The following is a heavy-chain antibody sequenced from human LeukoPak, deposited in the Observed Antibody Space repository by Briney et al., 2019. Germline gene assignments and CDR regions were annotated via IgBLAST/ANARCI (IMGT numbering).Heavy chain of an antibody. CDR1: GGSFSGYY. V-gene: IGHV4-34*01. J-gene: IGHJ6*02. D-gene: IGHD3-10*01. CDR2: INHSGST. CDR3: ARGPGLWFGELTDV. Sequence: PSENLSLTCAVYGGSFSGYYWSWIRQPPGKGLEWIGEINHSGSTNYNPSLKSRVTISVDTSKNQFSLKLSSVTAADTAVYYCARGPGLWFGELTDVWGQGTTVTVSS.